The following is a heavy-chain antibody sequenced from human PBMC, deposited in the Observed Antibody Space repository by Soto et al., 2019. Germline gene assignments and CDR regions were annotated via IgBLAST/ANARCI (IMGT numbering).Heavy chain of an antibody. D-gene: IGHD3-22*01. J-gene: IGHJ4*01. CDR1: GFTFSNAW. CDR3: TTYSYITIVIVSFAY. Sequence: GSLRLSCAASGFTFSNAWINWVRQAPGKGLEWVGRIKSKTDGGTTDFAAPVKGRFAISRDDSKNMVYLQMNSLKTEDTAVYYCTTYSYITIVIVSFAYWGHGTLVTVSS. CDR2: IKSKTDGGTT. V-gene: IGHV3-15*07.